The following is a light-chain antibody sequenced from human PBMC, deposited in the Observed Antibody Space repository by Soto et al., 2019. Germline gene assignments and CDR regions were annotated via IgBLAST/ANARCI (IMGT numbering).Light chain of an antibody. V-gene: IGLV1-44*01. J-gene: IGLJ2*01. CDR3: AAWDDSLNGVV. CDR1: STNIGSHT. Sequence: QSVLTQPPSASGTPGQRVTISCSGSSTNIGSHTVNWYQQVPGTAPKLLIYSSNLRPSGVPDRFSGSKSGTSASLAISGLQSEDKADYCCAAWDDSLNGVVFGGGTKLTVL. CDR2: SSN.